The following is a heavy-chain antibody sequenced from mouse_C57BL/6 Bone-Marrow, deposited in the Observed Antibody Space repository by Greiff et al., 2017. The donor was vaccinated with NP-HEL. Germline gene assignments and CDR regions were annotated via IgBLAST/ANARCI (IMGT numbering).Heavy chain of an antibody. CDR2: IYPRSGNT. V-gene: IGHV1-81*01. CDR3: ALYYCDY. CDR1: GYTFTSYG. D-gene: IGHD6-5*01. Sequence: QVQLKESGAELARPGASVKLSCKASGYTFTSYGISWVKQRTGQGLEWIGEIYPRSGNTYYNEKFKGKATLTADKSSSTAYMELRSLTSEDSAVYFCALYYCDYWGQGTTLTVSS. J-gene: IGHJ2*01.